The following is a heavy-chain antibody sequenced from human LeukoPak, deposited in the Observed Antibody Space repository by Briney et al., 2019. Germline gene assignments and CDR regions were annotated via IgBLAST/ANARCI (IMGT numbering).Heavy chain of an antibody. V-gene: IGHV4-59*01. J-gene: IGHJ6*03. CDR1: GGSISSYY. D-gene: IGHD5-24*01. CDR3: ARVAEMATITGYYYYYMDV. CDR2: IYYSGST. Sequence: SETLSLTCTVSGGSISSYYWSWIRQPPGKGLEWIGYIYYSGSTNYNPSLKSRVTISVDTSKNPFSLTLSSVTAADTAVYYCARVAEMATITGYYYYYMDVWGKRTTVTISS.